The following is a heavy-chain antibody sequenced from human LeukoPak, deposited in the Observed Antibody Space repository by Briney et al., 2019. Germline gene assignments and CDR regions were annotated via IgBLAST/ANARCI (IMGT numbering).Heavy chain of an antibody. Sequence: PSETLSLTCTVSGGSISSYYWSWIRQPPGKGLEWIGYIYYSGSTNYNPSHKSRVTISVDTSKNQFSLKLSSVTAADTAVYYCARVSDSSGLLFDYWGQGTLVTVSS. CDR1: GGSISSYY. D-gene: IGHD3-22*01. CDR3: ARVSDSSGLLFDY. V-gene: IGHV4-59*01. CDR2: IYYSGST. J-gene: IGHJ4*02.